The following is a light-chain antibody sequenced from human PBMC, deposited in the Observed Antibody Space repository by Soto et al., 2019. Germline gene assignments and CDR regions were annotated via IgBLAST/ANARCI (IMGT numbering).Light chain of an antibody. V-gene: IGKV3D-15*01. CDR1: QSVSTN. CDR3: QQYHNWVT. Sequence: EIAMTQSPGTLSVSPGERATLSCGASQSVSTNLAWYQQKPGQAPRLLIYGASTRATGIPARFSGSGSGTDSTLTISSLQSEDFAVYYCQQYHNWVTFGGGTKVEIK. CDR2: GAS. J-gene: IGKJ4*01.